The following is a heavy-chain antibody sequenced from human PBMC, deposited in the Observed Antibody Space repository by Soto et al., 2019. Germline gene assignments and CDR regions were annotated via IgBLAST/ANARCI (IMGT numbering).Heavy chain of an antibody. J-gene: IGHJ5*02. V-gene: IGHV3-30-3*01. D-gene: IGHD6-19*01. Sequence: QVQLVESGGGVVQPGRSLRLSCAASGFTFSSYAIHWVRQAPGKGLEWVAVISYDGSNKYYADSVKGRFTISRDNSKNTLYLHMNSLRTEDTAVYFCARGLGTVAGTGWFDPWCRGTLVTVSS. CDR2: ISYDGSNK. CDR3: ARGLGTVAGTGWFDP. CDR1: GFTFSSYA.